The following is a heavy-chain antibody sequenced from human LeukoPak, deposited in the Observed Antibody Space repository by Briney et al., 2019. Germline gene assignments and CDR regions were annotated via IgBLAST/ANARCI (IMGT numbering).Heavy chain of an antibody. CDR3: ARPLHSYSSSQEGDY. CDR2: ISYDGSNK. Sequence: PGGSLRLSCAASGFTFSSYAMHWVRQAPGKGLEWVAVISYDGSNKYYADSVKGRFTISRDNSKNTLYLQMNSLRAEDTAVYYCARPLHSYSSSQEGDYWGQGTLVTFSS. V-gene: IGHV3-30-3*01. J-gene: IGHJ4*02. CDR1: GFTFSSYA. D-gene: IGHD6-13*01.